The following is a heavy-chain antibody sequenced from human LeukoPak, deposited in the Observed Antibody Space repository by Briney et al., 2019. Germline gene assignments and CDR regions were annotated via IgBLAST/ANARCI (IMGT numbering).Heavy chain of an antibody. J-gene: IGHJ1*01. V-gene: IGHV3-30*02. Sequence: PGGSLRLSCAASGFTFSSYGMHWVRQAPGKGLEWVAVIWYDGSNKYYADSVKGRFTISRDNSKNTLYLQMNSLRAEDTAVYYCAISSGYYPAEYFQHWGQGTLVTVSS. D-gene: IGHD3-22*01. CDR2: IWYDGSNK. CDR3: AISSGYYPAEYFQH. CDR1: GFTFSSYG.